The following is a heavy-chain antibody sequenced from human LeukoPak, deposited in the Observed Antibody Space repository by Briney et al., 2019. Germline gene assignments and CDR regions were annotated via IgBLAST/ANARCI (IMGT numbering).Heavy chain of an antibody. D-gene: IGHD2-15*01. CDR1: GFTFSSYT. J-gene: IGHJ4*02. CDR2: ISRTTSYI. Sequence: PGGSLRLSCAASGFTFSSYTMNWVRQAPGRGLEWVSSISRTTSYIYYADSVKGRLTISRDNAKNSLYLQMNSLRAEDTAVYYCARDPGYCSGGTCYPYFDYWGQGTLVTVSS. V-gene: IGHV3-21*01. CDR3: ARDPGYCSGGTCYPYFDY.